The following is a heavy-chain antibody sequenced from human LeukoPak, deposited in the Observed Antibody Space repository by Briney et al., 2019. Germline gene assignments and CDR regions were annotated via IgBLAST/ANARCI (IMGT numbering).Heavy chain of an antibody. CDR3: ARGYCSGDWFTLFDY. V-gene: IGHV1-2*02. CDR2: INPNSGGT. Sequence: EASVKVSCKASGYMFTGYYMHWVRQAPGQGLEWMGWINPNSGGTNYAQKFQGRVTMTRDTSISTAYMELSSLRSDDTAVYYCARGYCSGDWFTLFDYWGQGTLVTVSS. CDR1: GYMFTGYY. J-gene: IGHJ4*02. D-gene: IGHD2-21*02.